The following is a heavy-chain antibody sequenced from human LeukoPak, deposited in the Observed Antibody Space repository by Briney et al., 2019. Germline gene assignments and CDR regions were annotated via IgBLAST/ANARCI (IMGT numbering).Heavy chain of an antibody. CDR1: GFTFSSYA. V-gene: IGHV3-23*01. CDR2: ISGSGGST. Sequence: GRSLRLSCAASGFTFSSYAMSWVRQAPGKGLEWVSAISGSGGSTYYADSVKGRFTISRDNSKNTLYLQMNSLRAEDTAVYYCAKPLHYYGSGSYDYWGQGTLVTVSS. CDR3: AKPLHYYGSGSYDY. D-gene: IGHD3-10*01. J-gene: IGHJ4*02.